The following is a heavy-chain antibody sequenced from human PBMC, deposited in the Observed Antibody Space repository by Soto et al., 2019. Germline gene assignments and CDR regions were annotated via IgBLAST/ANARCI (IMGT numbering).Heavy chain of an antibody. CDR1: GYTFTSYG. CDR2: ISAYNGNT. J-gene: IGHJ6*02. D-gene: IGHD5-18*01. V-gene: IGHV1-18*01. Sequence: QVQLVQSGAEVKKPGASVKVSCKASGYTFTSYGISWVRQAPGQGLEWMGWISAYNGNTNYAQKLQGRVTMTTDTSTSTADMELRSLRSDDAAVYHCAREGVSYGYYYDGMDVWGQGTRVTVSS. CDR3: AREGVSYGYYYDGMDV.